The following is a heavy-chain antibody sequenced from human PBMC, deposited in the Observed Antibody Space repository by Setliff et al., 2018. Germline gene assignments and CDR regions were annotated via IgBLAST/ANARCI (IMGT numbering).Heavy chain of an antibody. Sequence: ASVKVSCKASGYTFTGYYMYWVRQAPGQGLEWMGRINPSSGATIYAQKFQGRVTMTSDTSITTADMELSSLRSDDTAMYYCARSVHGDYVRLRQNNWLDPWGQGTLVTVSS. V-gene: IGHV1-2*06. J-gene: IGHJ5*02. CDR2: INPSSGAT. CDR3: ARSVHGDYVRLRQNNWLDP. D-gene: IGHD4-17*01. CDR1: GYTFTGYY.